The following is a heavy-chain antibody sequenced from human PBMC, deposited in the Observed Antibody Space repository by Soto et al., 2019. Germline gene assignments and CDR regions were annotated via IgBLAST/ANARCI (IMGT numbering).Heavy chain of an antibody. V-gene: IGHV4-31*03. J-gene: IGHJ3*02. Sequence: QVQLQESGPGLVKPSQTLSLTCTVSVGSISSGGYYWSWIRQHPGKGLEWFGYIYYSGSTYYNPSLNSRFTISVDTSKNQFSLKLSSVNAADTAVYYCARGGLLEWLMGDDAFDIWGQGTMVTVSS. D-gene: IGHD3-3*01. CDR2: IYYSGST. CDR1: VGSISSGGYY. CDR3: ARGGLLEWLMGDDAFDI.